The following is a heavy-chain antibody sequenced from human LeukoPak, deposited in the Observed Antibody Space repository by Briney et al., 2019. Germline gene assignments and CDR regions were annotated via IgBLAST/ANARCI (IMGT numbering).Heavy chain of an antibody. D-gene: IGHD2-2*02. V-gene: IGHV1-46*01. CDR1: GYTFTGYY. CDR3: ARVAAEVVGVPGAIGFGWLRRDYYYMDV. J-gene: IGHJ6*03. CDR2: INPSGGST. Sequence: GASVKVSCKASGYTFTGYYMHWVRQAPGEGLEWMGIINPSGGSTSYAQKFQGRVTMTRDMSTSTVYMELGSLRSEDTAVYYCARVAAEVVGVPGAIGFGWLRRDYYYMDVWGKGTTVTVSS.